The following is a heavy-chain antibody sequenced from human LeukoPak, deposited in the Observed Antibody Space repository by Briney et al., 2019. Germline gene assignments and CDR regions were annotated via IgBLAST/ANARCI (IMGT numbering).Heavy chain of an antibody. CDR3: ATARIKLPSSPFDY. J-gene: IGHJ4*02. CDR1: GASISSHY. Sequence: PSETLSLTCSVSGASISSHYWSWIRRPPGKGLEWIGYIHYSGSTNCNPSLKSRVTISLDTSKNQFSLKLTSVTAADTAVYYCATARIKLPSSPFDYWGQGALVTVSS. CDR2: IHYSGST. D-gene: IGHD2-15*01. V-gene: IGHV4-59*11.